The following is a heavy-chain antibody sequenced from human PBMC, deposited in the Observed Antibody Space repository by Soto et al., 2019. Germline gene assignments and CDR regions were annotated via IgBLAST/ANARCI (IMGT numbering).Heavy chain of an antibody. CDR1: GGSFSVYY. Sequence: SETLSLTCAVYGGSFSVYYWSLIRQPPGKGLEWIGEINHSGSTNYNPSLKSRVTISVDTSKNQFSLKLSSVTAADTAVYYCARGRRGSSSWWTPDNWVDPWGQGILVTVSS. J-gene: IGHJ5*02. V-gene: IGHV4-34*01. CDR2: INHSGST. D-gene: IGHD6-13*01. CDR3: ARGRRGSSSWWTPDNWVDP.